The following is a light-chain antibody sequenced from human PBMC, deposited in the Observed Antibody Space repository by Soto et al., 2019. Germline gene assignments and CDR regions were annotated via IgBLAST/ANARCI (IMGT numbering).Light chain of an antibody. Sequence: XVHWXQXXXXXAXKXLIYGNIKRPSGVPDRFSGSXSGTSASLAITGLXXXDEAYYYCQSCDSSLSGSGVFGSGTKVTVL. CDR3: QSCDSSLSGSGV. CDR1: X. V-gene: IGLV1-40*01. CDR2: GNI. J-gene: IGLJ1*01.